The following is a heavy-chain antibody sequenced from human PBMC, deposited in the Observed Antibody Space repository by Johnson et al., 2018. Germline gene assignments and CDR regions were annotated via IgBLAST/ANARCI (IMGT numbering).Heavy chain of an antibody. V-gene: IGHV3-30*18. D-gene: IGHD1-26*01. CDR1: GFTCSSYG. CDR2: ISYDGSNK. CDR3: AKESGGGRDAFDI. J-gene: IGHJ3*02. Sequence: VQLVESGGGVVQPGRSLRLSCAASGFTCSSYGMHWVRQAPGKGLEWVAVISYDGSNKYFADSVKGRFTISRDNSKNTLYLQMNSLRAEDTAVYYCAKESGGGRDAFDIWGQGTMVTVSS.